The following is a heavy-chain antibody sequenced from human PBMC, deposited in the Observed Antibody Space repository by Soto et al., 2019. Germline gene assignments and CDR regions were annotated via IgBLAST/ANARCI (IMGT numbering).Heavy chain of an antibody. V-gene: IGHV3-66*01. J-gene: IGHJ4*02. CDR2: IYSGGST. D-gene: IGHD3-22*01. CDR1: GFTVRSNY. Sequence: EVQLVESGGGFVQPGGSLRLSCAASGFTVRSNYMSWVRQAPGTGLEWFSVIYSGGSTYYADSVKGRFTISRDNSKNTLYLQMNRLRAADTAVYYCARDYVGYYDYWGQVTLVTVAA. CDR3: ARDYVGYYDY.